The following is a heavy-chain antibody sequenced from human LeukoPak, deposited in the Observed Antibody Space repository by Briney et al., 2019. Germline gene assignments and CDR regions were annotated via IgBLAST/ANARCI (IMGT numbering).Heavy chain of an antibody. D-gene: IGHD3-22*01. Sequence: GGSLRLSCAASGLTFSSYSMNWVRQAPGKGLEWVSSISSSSSYIYYADSLKGRFTISRDNAKNSLYLQMNSLRAEDTAVYYCARDKGLAYYYDSSGYYYVFDYWGQGTLVTVSS. CDR2: ISSSSSYI. J-gene: IGHJ4*02. CDR1: GLTFSSYS. V-gene: IGHV3-21*01. CDR3: ARDKGLAYYYDSSGYYYVFDY.